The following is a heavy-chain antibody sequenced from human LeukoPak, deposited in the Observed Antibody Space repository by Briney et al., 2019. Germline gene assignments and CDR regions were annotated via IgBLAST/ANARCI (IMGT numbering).Heavy chain of an antibody. Sequence: GASVKVSCTASGRTFSIYAISWVRQAPGQGLEWMGGIIPIFGTANYAQKFQGRVTITADESTSTAYMELSSLRSEDTAVYYCARGVDTGMIDYWGQGTLVTVSS. CDR2: IIPIFGTA. CDR1: GRTFSIYA. J-gene: IGHJ4*02. CDR3: ARGVDTGMIDY. V-gene: IGHV1-69*13. D-gene: IGHD5-18*01.